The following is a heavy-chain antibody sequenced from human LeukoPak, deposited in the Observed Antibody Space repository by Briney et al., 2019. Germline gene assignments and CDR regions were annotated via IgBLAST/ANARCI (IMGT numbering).Heavy chain of an antibody. V-gene: IGHV4-4*07. J-gene: IGHJ6*03. CDR2: IYTSGST. CDR3: ARTTEGGYSNGYFYYYYMDV. Sequence: SETLSLTCIVSGGSISNYYWSWIRQPAGKGLEWIGRIYTSGSTNYNPSLKSRVTISVDTSKNQFSLKLSSVTAADTAVYYCARTTEGGYSNGYFYYYYMDVWGKGTTVTISS. D-gene: IGHD4-11*01. CDR1: GGSISNYY.